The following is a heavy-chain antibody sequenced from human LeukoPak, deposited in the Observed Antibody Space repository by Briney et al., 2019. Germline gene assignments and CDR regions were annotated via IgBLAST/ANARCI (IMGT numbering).Heavy chain of an antibody. CDR2: IWYDGTNK. V-gene: IGHV3-33*01. Sequence: GRSLRLSCAASGFTFTNYGMHWVGQAPGKGLEWGAIIWYDGTNKYYSDSVKGRFTISRDNSKNTLYLQMNSLRAEDTAVYYCAREETGGNPYFDYWGQGTLVTVAS. CDR1: GFTFTNYG. CDR3: AREETGGNPYFDY. D-gene: IGHD4-23*01. J-gene: IGHJ4*02.